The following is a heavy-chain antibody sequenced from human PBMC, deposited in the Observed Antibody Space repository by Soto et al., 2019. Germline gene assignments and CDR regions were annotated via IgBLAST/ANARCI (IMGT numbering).Heavy chain of an antibody. D-gene: IGHD6-19*01. J-gene: IGHJ4*02. CDR1: GGSISSSSYY. Sequence: SETLSLTCIVSGGSISSSSYYWGWIRQPPGKGLEWIGSIYYSGSTYYNPSLKSRVTISVDTSKNQFSLKLSSVTAADTAVYYCARHPPQWLVPDYWGQGTLVTVSS. V-gene: IGHV4-39*01. CDR3: ARHPPQWLVPDY. CDR2: IYYSGST.